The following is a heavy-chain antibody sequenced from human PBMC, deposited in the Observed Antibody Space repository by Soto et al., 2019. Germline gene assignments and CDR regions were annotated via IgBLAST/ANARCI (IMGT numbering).Heavy chain of an antibody. V-gene: IGHV1-18*01. D-gene: IGHD2-15*01. Sequence: QVQVVQSGAEVKKPGASVKVACKASGYSSDTFGMSWVRQAPGQGVEWMGWISIEKDGKNTAQKFQDRVTMTTETTTSTAYRELRSLTSDNTAVYYCARCYCSVGSCFTWWHFDLWGRCTLVTVSP. CDR2: ISIEKDGK. J-gene: IGHJ2*01. CDR3: ARCYCSVGSCFTWWHFDL. CDR1: GYSSDTFG.